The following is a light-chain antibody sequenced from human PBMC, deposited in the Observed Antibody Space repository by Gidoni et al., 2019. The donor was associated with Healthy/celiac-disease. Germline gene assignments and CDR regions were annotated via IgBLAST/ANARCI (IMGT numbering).Light chain of an antibody. V-gene: IGKV1-8*01. Sequence: AIRMTQSPSSFSASTGDRVTITCRASQGISSYLAWYQQKPGKAPKLLIYAASTLQSGVPSRFSGSGSGTDFTLTISCLQPEDFATYYCQQYYSYPPGFGQGTKVEIK. J-gene: IGKJ1*01. CDR3: QQYYSYPPG. CDR2: AAS. CDR1: QGISSY.